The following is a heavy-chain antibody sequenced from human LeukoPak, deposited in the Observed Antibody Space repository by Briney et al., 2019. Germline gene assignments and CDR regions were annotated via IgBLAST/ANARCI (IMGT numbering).Heavy chain of an antibody. CDR1: GFTFSSYG. CDR3: ARDLHYYVAMDV. D-gene: IGHD3-10*02. CDR2: IWYDGINK. J-gene: IGHJ6*02. Sequence: GGSLRLSCAASGFTFSSYGMHWVRQAPGKGLEWVAVIWYDGINKFHADSVKGRFTISRDNSKSMLFLQLNSLRAEDTALYYCARDLHYYVAMDVWGQGTTVTVSS. V-gene: IGHV3-33*01.